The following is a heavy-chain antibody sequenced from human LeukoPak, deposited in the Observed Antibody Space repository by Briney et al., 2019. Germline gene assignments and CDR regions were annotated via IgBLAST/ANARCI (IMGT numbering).Heavy chain of an antibody. J-gene: IGHJ4*02. Sequence: GASVKVSCKASGGTFSSYAISWVRQAPGQGLEWMGRIIPILGIANYAQKLQGRVTMTTDTSTSTAYMELRSLRSDDTAVYYCARVPSSGWYYFDYWGQGTLVTVSS. CDR3: ARVPSSGWYYFDY. D-gene: IGHD6-19*01. CDR1: GGTFSSYA. CDR2: IIPILGIA. V-gene: IGHV1-69*04.